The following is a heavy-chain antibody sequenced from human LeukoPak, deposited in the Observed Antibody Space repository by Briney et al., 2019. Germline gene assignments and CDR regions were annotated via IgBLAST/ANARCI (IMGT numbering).Heavy chain of an antibody. V-gene: IGHV3-23*01. J-gene: IGHJ6*02. CDR1: GFTFSSYA. CDR2: ISGSGGST. CDR3: ASPADCSSTICHFYYYYYGMDV. Sequence: GGSLRLSCAASGFTFSSYAMSWVRQAPGKGLEWVSAISGSGGSTYYADSVKGRFTISRDNSKNTLYLQMNSLRAEDTAVYYCASPADCSSTICHFYYYYYGMDVWGQGTTVTVSS. D-gene: IGHD2-2*01.